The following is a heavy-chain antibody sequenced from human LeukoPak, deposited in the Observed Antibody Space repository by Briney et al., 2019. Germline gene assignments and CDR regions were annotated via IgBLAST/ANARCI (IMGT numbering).Heavy chain of an antibody. J-gene: IGHJ4*02. CDR3: AKDLLPAAMAFDY. V-gene: IGHV3-23*01. D-gene: IGHD2-2*01. CDR2: ISGSGGST. Sequence: GGSLRLSCAASGFTFSSYAMSWVRQAGGKGLEWVSAISGSGGSTYYADSVKGRFTISRDNTKNTLYLQMNSLRAEDTAVYYCAKDLLPAAMAFDYWGQGTLVTVSS. CDR1: GFTFSSYA.